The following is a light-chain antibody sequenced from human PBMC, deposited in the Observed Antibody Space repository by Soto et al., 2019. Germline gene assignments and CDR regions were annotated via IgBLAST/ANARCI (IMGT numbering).Light chain of an antibody. CDR3: QHYGDSSWT. J-gene: IGKJ1*01. CDR2: DTS. V-gene: IGKV3-15*01. Sequence: EVVMTQSPATLSVSPGEGVTLSCRASQGIGDTLAWYQHKPGQTPRLLIYDTSTRATGVPARFSGSRSGPEFTLTISRLEPEDFALYYCQHYGDSSWTFGQGTKVDIK. CDR1: QGIGDT.